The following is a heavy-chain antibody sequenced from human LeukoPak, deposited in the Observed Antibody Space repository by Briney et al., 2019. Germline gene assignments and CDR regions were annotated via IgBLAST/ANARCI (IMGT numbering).Heavy chain of an antibody. CDR2: ISYDGSNK. V-gene: IGHV3-30-3*01. CDR1: GFTFSSYA. Sequence: GGSLRLFCAASGFTFSSYAMHWVRQAPGKGLEWVAVISYDGSNKYYADSVKGRFTISRDNSKNTLYLQMNSLRAEDTAVYYCAREPVVPAANYYYYYGMDVWGQGTTVTVSS. CDR3: AREPVVPAANYYYYYGMDV. D-gene: IGHD2-2*01. J-gene: IGHJ6*02.